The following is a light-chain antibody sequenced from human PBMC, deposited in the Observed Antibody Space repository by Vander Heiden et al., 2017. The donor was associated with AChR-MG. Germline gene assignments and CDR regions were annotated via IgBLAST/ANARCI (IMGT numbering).Light chain of an antibody. CDR3: QQTSITPRT. CDR1: QTIDTY. Sequence: DIQMTQSPSSLAASVGDRVTITCRAGQTIDTYLNWYQQKPGKAPQLLIFGASTLLTGVPPRFSGSGSGTDFTLTISSLQPKDFATYYCQQTSITPRTFGHGTKVEL. CDR2: GAS. V-gene: IGKV1-39*01. J-gene: IGKJ1*01.